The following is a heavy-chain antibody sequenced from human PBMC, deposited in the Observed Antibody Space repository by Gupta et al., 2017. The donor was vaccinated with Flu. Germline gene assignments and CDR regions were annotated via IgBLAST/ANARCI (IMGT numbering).Heavy chain of an antibody. CDR3: ARSFSGLDY. D-gene: IGHD1-14*01. CDR1: GFSFSAYS. Sequence: VQLVESGGGLVRPGGSLRLPCAASGFSFSAYSMNWVRQAPGKGLEWVAFISATSSHIYYTDSVRCRFTISRDNAKNSLYLQMTSLGAEDTAVYFCARSFSGLDYWGQGALVTVSS. J-gene: IGHJ4*02. V-gene: IGHV3-21*06. CDR2: ISATSSHI.